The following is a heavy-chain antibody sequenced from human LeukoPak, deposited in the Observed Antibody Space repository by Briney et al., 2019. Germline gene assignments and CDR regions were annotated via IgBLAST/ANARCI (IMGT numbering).Heavy chain of an antibody. Sequence: GRSLRLSCTTSGFAFDDFAMSWVRQPAGKGLEWVGFIRRRAYGGPAEYAASVKGRFIISRDDSKGIAYLQMNSLKTEDTAVYYCSRNGLVDFDYWGQGSRVIVSP. CDR1: GFAFDDFA. J-gene: IGHJ4*02. CDR3: SRNGLVDFDY. V-gene: IGHV3-49*04. CDR2: IRRRAYGGPA.